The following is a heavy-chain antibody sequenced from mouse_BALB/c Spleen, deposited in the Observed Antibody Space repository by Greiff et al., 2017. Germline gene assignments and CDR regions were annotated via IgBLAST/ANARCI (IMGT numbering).Heavy chain of an antibody. CDR1: GYTFTSYW. V-gene: IGHV1-69*02. CDR3: TRIDDGASWFAY. CDR2: IYPSDSYT. Sequence: QVQLQQPGAELVRPGASVKLSCKASGYTFTSYWINWVKQRPGQGLERIGNIYPSDSYTNYNQKFKDKATLTVDKSSSTAYMQLSSPTSEDSAVYYCTRIDDGASWFAYWGQGTLVTVSA. D-gene: IGHD2-12*01. J-gene: IGHJ3*01.